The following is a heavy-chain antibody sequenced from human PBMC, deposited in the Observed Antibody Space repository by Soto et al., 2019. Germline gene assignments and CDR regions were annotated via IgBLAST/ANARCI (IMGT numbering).Heavy chain of an antibody. D-gene: IGHD2-15*01. CDR3: AREYAYCSGGSCYPILDY. V-gene: IGHV3-48*02. CDR1: GFTFSSYS. CDR2: ISSSSSTI. J-gene: IGHJ4*02. Sequence: EVQLVESGGGLVQPGGSLRLSCAASGFTFSSYSMNWVRQAPGQVLEWVSYISSSSSTIYYADSVKGRFTISRDNAKNSLYLQMNSLRDEDTAVYYCAREYAYCSGGSCYPILDYWGQGTLVTVSS.